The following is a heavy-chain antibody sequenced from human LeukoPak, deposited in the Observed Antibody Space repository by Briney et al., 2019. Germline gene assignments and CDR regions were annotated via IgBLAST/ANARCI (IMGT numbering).Heavy chain of an antibody. J-gene: IGHJ4*02. Sequence: SETLSLTCTVSGGSISSYYWSWIRQPAGKGLEWIGRIYTSGSTNYNPSLKSRVTMSVDTSKNQSSLKLSSVTAADTAVYYCARDMRGYSYGYSFDYWGQGTLVTVSS. CDR2: IYTSGST. V-gene: IGHV4-4*07. CDR3: ARDMRGYSYGYSFDY. D-gene: IGHD5-18*01. CDR1: GGSISSYY.